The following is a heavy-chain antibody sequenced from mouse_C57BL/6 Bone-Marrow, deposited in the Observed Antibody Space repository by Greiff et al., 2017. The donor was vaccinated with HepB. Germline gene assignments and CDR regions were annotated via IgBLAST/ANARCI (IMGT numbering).Heavy chain of an antibody. J-gene: IGHJ3*01. CDR2: ISSGGSYT. CDR1: GFTFSSYG. Sequence: EVQGVESGGDLVKPGGSLKLSCAASGFTFSSYGMSWVRQTPDKRLEWVATISSGGSYTYYPDSVKGRFTISRDNAKNTLYLQMSSLKSEDTAMYYCARQEDPFAYWGQGTLVTVSA. V-gene: IGHV5-6*01. CDR3: ARQEDPFAY.